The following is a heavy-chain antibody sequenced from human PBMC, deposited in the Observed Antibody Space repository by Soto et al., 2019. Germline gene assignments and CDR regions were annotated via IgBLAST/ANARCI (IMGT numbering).Heavy chain of an antibody. D-gene: IGHD3-10*01. CDR2: INVANGDT. V-gene: IGHV1-3*01. J-gene: IGHJ4*02. CDR3: ARKDYYGAGIYYFDH. Sequence: QVQLVQSGAEVKKPGASVKVSCKASGYTSTAYPMHWVRQAPGQRLEWMGWINVANGDTGYSQKFQGRDTVTRDTSAGTVYMELSSLTSEDTAVYYCARKDYYGAGIYYFDHWGQGTLVTVSS. CDR1: GYTSTAYP.